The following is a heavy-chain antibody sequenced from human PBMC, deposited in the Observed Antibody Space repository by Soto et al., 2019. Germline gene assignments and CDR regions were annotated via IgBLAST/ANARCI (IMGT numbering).Heavy chain of an antibody. CDR1: GYTFTSYG. Sequence: QVQLVQSGAEVKKPGASVKVSCKASGYTFTSYGISWVRQAPGQGLERMGWINAYNGNTNDAQKFQGRVTMTTDTSSSKAYMELRSLRSDVSAVYYCAGGKYCSGGTFTGEDALDIWGQGTMVTASS. D-gene: IGHD2-15*01. J-gene: IGHJ3*02. CDR3: AGGKYCSGGTFTGEDALDI. V-gene: IGHV1-18*01. CDR2: INAYNGNT.